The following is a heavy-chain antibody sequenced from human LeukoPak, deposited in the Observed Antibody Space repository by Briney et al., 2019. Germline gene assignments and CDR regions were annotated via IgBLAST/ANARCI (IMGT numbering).Heavy chain of an antibody. CDR3: AKEVTGWYPFDC. V-gene: IGHV3-23*01. Sequence: GGSLRLSCAASGFTFSSYSMSWVRQAPGKGLEWVSAISGSGGSTYYADSVKGRFTISRDNSKNTVSLQMNSLRADDTAVYYCAKEVTGWYPFDCWGQGTLVTVSS. D-gene: IGHD6-19*01. CDR2: ISGSGGST. CDR1: GFTFSSYS. J-gene: IGHJ4*02.